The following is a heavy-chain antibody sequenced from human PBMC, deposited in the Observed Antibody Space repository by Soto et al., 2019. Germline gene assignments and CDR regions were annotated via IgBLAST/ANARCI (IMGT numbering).Heavy chain of an antibody. CDR1: GFTFSSYA. D-gene: IGHD6-13*01. Sequence: EVPLLESGGGLVQPGGSLRLSCAASGFTFSSYAMRWVRQAPGKGLEWVSIISGSGGDTYYADSVKGRFTISRDNSKSTLYLQMNRLRAEDTAVYYCAKSIPAAGTGYWGQGTLVTVSS. V-gene: IGHV3-23*01. CDR3: AKSIPAAGTGY. J-gene: IGHJ4*02. CDR2: ISGSGGDT.